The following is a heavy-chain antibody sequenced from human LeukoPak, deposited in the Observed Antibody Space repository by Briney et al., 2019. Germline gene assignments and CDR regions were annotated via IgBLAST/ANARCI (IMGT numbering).Heavy chain of an antibody. D-gene: IGHD1-26*01. CDR2: IYTIGST. CDR3: ARGGSYQTRAFDI. V-gene: IGHV4-61*02. Sequence: PSQTLSLTCTVSGGSISSGSYYGSWIRQPAGKGLEWIGRIYTIGSTNYTPSLKSRVTISVDTSKNQFSLKLSSVTAADTAVYYCARGGSYQTRAFDIWGQGTMVTVSS. CDR1: GGSISSGSYY. J-gene: IGHJ3*02.